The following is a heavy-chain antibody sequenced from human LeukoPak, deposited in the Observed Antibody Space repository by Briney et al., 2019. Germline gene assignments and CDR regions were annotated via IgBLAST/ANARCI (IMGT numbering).Heavy chain of an antibody. J-gene: IGHJ3*02. CDR2: IKSKTDGGTT. CDR3: ATWAWNLDAFDI. Sequence: PGGSLRLSCAASGFTFSNAWMNWVRQAPGKGLEWVGRIKSKTDGGTTDYAAPVKGRFTISRDDSKNTLYLQMNSLKTEDTAVYYCATWAWNLDAFDIWGQGTMVTVSS. CDR1: GFTFSNAW. V-gene: IGHV3-15*07. D-gene: IGHD1-7*01.